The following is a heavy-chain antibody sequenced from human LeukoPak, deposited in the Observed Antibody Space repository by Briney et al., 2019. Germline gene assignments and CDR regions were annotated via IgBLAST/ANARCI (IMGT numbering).Heavy chain of an antibody. CDR2: IHYSGRT. Sequence: SETLSLTCTVSNGPMSTYYWNWLRQSPEKGLEWIGYIHYSGRTNYNPSPKSRLSISIDTSKNQFPLNQISVPAADTPVLLCAKTPDLQLSFPQFVCLVQG. J-gene: IGHJ4*02. D-gene: IGHD3-16*02. V-gene: IGHV4-59*01. CDR3: AKTPDLQLSFPQFVC. CDR1: NGPMSTYY.